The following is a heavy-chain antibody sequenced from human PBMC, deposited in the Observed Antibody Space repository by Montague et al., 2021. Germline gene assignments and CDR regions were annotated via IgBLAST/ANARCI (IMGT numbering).Heavy chain of an antibody. CDR3: ARDTWFRENLSSLYYYGIDV. Sequence: SETLSLPCGVYGGPFSGYFWTWIRQPPGKGLEWVGEINHSGDANYNPSLESRVTMTVDTSKRQFSLRLTSLTAADTAIYYCARDTWFRENLSSLYYYGIDVWGKGTTVTVSS. D-gene: IGHD3-10*01. V-gene: IGHV4-34*01. CDR1: GGPFSGYF. CDR2: INHSGDA. J-gene: IGHJ6*04.